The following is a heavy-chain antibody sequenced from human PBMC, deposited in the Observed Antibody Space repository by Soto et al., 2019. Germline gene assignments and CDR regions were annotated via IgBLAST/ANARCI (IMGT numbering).Heavy chain of an antibody. CDR1: GGSISSSSYY. V-gene: IGHV4-39*02. CDR3: ARDTVTTWYYYCGMDV. J-gene: IGHJ6*02. D-gene: IGHD4-17*01. CDR2: IYYSGST. Sequence: PSETLSLTCTVSGGSISSSSYYWGWIRQPPGKGLEWIGSIYYSGSTYYNPSLKSRVTISVDTSKNQFSLKLSSVTAADTAVYYCARDTVTTWYYYCGMDVWGQGTTVTVSS.